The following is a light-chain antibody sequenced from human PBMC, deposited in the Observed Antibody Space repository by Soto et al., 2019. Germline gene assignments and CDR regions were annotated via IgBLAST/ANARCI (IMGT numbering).Light chain of an antibody. J-gene: IGLJ2*01. CDR3: SSYTSSSAYVI. CDR1: SSDVGGYNY. Sequence: QSALTQPASVSGSPGQSITISCTGTSSDVGGYNYVSWYQQHPGKAPKLMIYDVNNRPSGVSNRFSGSKSGNTASLTISGLQAEDEADYYRSSYTSSSAYVIFGGGTKLTVL. V-gene: IGLV2-14*01. CDR2: DVN.